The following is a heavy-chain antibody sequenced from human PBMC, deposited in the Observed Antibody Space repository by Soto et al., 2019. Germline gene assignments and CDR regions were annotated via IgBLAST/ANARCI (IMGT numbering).Heavy chain of an antibody. J-gene: IGHJ4*02. Sequence: EVQLVDSGGGLVQPGGSLRLSCAASGFTFSTYWMTWVRQPPGKGREWVANTDEDGSETYYVDSLRGQFTVSTDNATNSLYLQMNCMRVEETAVYYCVCGGNFFIYWGQGTLVTVSP. CDR2: TDEDGSET. CDR1: GFTFSTYW. V-gene: IGHV3-7*01. D-gene: IGHD3-16*01. CDR3: VCGGNFFIY.